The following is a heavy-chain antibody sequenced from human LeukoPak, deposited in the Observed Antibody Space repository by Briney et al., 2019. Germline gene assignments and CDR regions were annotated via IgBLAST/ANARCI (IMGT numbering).Heavy chain of an antibody. V-gene: IGHV3-74*01. CDR2: INSGGSST. CDR1: GFTFSSYW. D-gene: IGHD2-8*01. J-gene: IGHJ5*02. Sequence: PGGSLRLSCAASGFTFSSYWMHWVRQAPGKGLLWVSRINSGGSSTSYADSVKGRFTISRDNAKNTLYLQMNSLRAEDTGVYYCARESPDIVLMVYESWGQGTLVTVSS. CDR3: ARESPDIVLMVYES.